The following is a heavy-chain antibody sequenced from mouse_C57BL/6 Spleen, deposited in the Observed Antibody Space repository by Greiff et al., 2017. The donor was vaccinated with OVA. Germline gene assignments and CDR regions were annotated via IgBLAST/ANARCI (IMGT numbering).Heavy chain of an antibody. CDR1: GYSITSGYY. CDR3: AITTVVARYYAMDY. J-gene: IGHJ4*01. D-gene: IGHD1-1*01. V-gene: IGHV3-6*01. CDR2: ISYDGSN. Sequence: DVQLQESGPGLVKPSQSLSLTCSVTGYSITSGYYWNWIRQFPGNKLEWMGYISYDGSNNYNPSLKNRISITRDTSKNQFFLKLNSVTTEDTATYYCAITTVVARYYAMDYWGQGTSVTVSS.